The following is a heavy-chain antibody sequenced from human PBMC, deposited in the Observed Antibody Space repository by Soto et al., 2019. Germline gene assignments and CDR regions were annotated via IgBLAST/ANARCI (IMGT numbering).Heavy chain of an antibody. D-gene: IGHD2-15*01. CDR2: ISAYNGNT. V-gene: IGHV1-18*01. Sequence: GASVKVSCKASGYTFTSYGISWVRQAPGQGLEWMGWISAYNGNTNYAQKLQGRVTMTTDTSTSTAYMELRSLRSDDTAVYYCARTRIVVDSPNWFDPWGQGTLVTVSS. J-gene: IGHJ5*02. CDR1: GYTFTSYG. CDR3: ARTRIVVDSPNWFDP.